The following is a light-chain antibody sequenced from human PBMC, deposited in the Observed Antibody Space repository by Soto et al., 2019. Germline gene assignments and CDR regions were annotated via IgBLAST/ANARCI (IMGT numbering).Light chain of an antibody. CDR3: LQDYNYPRT. Sequence: AIQMTQSPSSLSASVGDRVTITCRASQDIRNELGWYQEKPGKAPKLLIYAASSLQGGVPSRFSGSGSGTEFTLNISSLQPEDFATYYCLQDYNYPRTFGQGTKVEIK. CDR2: AAS. J-gene: IGKJ1*01. V-gene: IGKV1-6*01. CDR1: QDIRNE.